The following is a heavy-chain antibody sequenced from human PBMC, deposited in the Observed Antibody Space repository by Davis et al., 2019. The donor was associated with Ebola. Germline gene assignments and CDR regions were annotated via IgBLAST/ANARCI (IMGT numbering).Heavy chain of an antibody. V-gene: IGHV3-72*01. CDR3: TSSVGATTENDY. CDR2: TRNKANSYTT. D-gene: IGHD1-26*01. Sequence: GESLKISCAASGFTFSDHYMDWVRQAPGKGLEWVGRTRNKANSYTTEYAASVKGRFTISRDDSKNTAYLQMNSLKTEDTAVYYCTSSVGATTENDYWGQGTLVTVSS. CDR1: GFTFSDHY. J-gene: IGHJ4*02.